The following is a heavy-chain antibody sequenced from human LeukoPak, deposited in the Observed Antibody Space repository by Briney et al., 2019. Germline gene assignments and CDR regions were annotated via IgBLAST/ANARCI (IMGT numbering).Heavy chain of an antibody. CDR2: IHYGGST. V-gene: IGHV4-39*01. J-gene: IGHJ4*02. Sequence: PSETLSLTCTVSGGSISSGDYYWSWIRQPPGKGLEWIGSIHYGGSTFYNPSLKSRITISVDTSKNQFSLRLRSVTAADTAIYYCARRRIVATIDYWGQGTLVTVSS. CDR1: GGSISSGDYY. CDR3: ARRRIVATIDY. D-gene: IGHD5-12*01.